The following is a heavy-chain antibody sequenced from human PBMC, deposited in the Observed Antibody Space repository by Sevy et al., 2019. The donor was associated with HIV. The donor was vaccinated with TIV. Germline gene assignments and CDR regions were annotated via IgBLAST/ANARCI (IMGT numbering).Heavy chain of an antibody. V-gene: IGHV1-8*01. J-gene: IGHJ3*02. CDR3: ASDLTYYYDSSGEGAFDI. D-gene: IGHD3-22*01. CDR1: GYTFTSYD. Sequence: ASVKVSCKASGYTFTSYDINWVRQATGQELEWMGWMNPNSGNTGYAQKFQGRVTMTRNTSISTAYMELSSLRSEDTAVYYCASDLTYYYDSSGEGAFDIWGQGTMVTVSS. CDR2: MNPNSGNT.